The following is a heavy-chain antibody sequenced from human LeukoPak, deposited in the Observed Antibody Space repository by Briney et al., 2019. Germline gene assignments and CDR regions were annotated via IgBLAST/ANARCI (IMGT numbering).Heavy chain of an antibody. J-gene: IGHJ6*03. D-gene: IGHD3-16*01. CDR2: IYYSGST. CDR3: ARETSQKGAHYMDV. CDR1: GGSISSSSYY. V-gene: IGHV4-39*07. Sequence: SETLSLTCTVSGGSISSSSYYWGWIRQPPGKGLEWIGSIYYSGSTYYNPSLKSRVTISVDTSKNQFSLKLSSVTAADTAVHYCARETSQKGAHYMDVWGKGTTITISS.